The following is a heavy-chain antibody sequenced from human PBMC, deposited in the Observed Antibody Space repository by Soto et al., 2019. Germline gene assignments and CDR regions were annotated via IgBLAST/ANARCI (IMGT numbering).Heavy chain of an antibody. CDR2: INHSGST. Sequence: PSETLSLTCAVYGGSFSGYYWSWIRQPPGKGLEWIGEINHSGSTNYNPSLKSRVTISVDTGKNQFSLKLSSVTAADTAVYYCTRGLARSSTRCYVGEVYYYYGMDVWGQGTKVT. CDR1: GGSFSGYY. V-gene: IGHV4-34*01. D-gene: IGHD2-2*01. J-gene: IGHJ6*02. CDR3: TRGLARSSTRCYVGEVYYYYGMDV.